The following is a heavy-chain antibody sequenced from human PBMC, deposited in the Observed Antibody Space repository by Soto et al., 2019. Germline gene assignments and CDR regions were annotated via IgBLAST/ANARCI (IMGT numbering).Heavy chain of an antibody. CDR1: GGSVTSYH. CDR2: FYPSGST. V-gene: IGHV4-4*08. D-gene: IGHD5-12*01. Sequence: SETLSLTCTVSGGSVTSYHWSWIRQPPGKGLEWIGYFYPSGSTDYSPSLRSRVTISVDTSQNQFSLSLKSVTAADTAVYYCARVIAGNDFAGVLDNWGQGTLVTVSS. J-gene: IGHJ4*02. CDR3: ARVIAGNDFAGVLDN.